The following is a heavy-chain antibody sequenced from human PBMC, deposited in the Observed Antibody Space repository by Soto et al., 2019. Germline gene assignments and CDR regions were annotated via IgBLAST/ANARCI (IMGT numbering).Heavy chain of an antibody. V-gene: IGHV3-33*01. CDR2: MWYDGGNE. Sequence: QVQLVESGGGVVQPGRSLRLSCAASGFTFSSYGMHWVRQAPGKGLEWVAHMWYDGGNEYYADSVKGRFTISRDNSKNTLYLPMNSLRAEDTAVYYCAREPPYPSYCSSTTCYGDYFDYWGQGTLVTVSS. D-gene: IGHD2-2*01. CDR1: GFTFSSYG. J-gene: IGHJ4*02. CDR3: AREPPYPSYCSSTTCYGDYFDY.